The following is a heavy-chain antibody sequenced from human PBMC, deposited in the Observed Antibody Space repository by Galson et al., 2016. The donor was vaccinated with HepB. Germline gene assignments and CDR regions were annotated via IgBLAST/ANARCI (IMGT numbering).Heavy chain of an antibody. CDR1: GFTFSRHW. J-gene: IGHJ4*02. Sequence: SLRLSCATSGFTFSRHWMSWVRQAPGKGLEWLAYINFNGNDIYYVDSVRGRFTISRDNAKTSLYLQMNSLRVEDTAVYYCAALDAASFRGGGGYWGRGTLVTVSS. V-gene: IGHV3-7*02. D-gene: IGHD3-16*01. CDR2: INFNGNDI. CDR3: AALDAASFRGGGGY.